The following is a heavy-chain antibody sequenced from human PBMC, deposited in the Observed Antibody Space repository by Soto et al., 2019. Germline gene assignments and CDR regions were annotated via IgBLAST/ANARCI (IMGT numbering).Heavy chain of an antibody. CDR2: IYYSGST. Sequence: SETLSLTCTVSGGSISSGGYYWSWIRQHPGKGLEWIGYIYYSGSTYYNPSLKSRVTISVDTSKNQFSLKMSSVTAADTAVYYCARVGVGFLEWLSSPTTRNWFDPWGQGTLVTVSS. CDR3: ARVGVGFLEWLSSPTTRNWFDP. J-gene: IGHJ5*02. D-gene: IGHD3-3*01. V-gene: IGHV4-31*03. CDR1: GGSISSGGYY.